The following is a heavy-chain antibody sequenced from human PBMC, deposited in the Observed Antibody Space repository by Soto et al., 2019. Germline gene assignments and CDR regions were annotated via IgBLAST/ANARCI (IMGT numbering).Heavy chain of an antibody. D-gene: IGHD2-8*02. J-gene: IGHJ5*02. CDR3: ARGFTGSAGRFDP. CDR2: IYPGKSQT. Sequence: GESLKISCDGSGYKFATDCIALVLQMPGRGLEWMWIIYPGKSQTIYNPSFRGLVTISADTSLNTAYLQWDSLRASDTAIYYCARGFTGSAGRFDPWGQGTVVTVSS. V-gene: IGHV5-51*01. CDR1: GYKFATDC.